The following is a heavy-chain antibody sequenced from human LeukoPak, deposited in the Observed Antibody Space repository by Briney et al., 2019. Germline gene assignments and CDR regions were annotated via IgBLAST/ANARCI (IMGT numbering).Heavy chain of an antibody. CDR1: GHSMNSDY. J-gene: IGHJ4*02. D-gene: IGHD3-3*01. CDR2: VYYTGNT. Sequence: PSETLSLTCTVSGHSMNSDYWSWIRQPPGKGLEWIGYVYYTGNTNYNPSLKGRVTITVDTYKSQFSLKLTSVIAADTAVYYCARSLRFLEWFEGYFDYWGQGTLVTVSS. V-gene: IGHV4-59*08. CDR3: ARSLRFLEWFEGYFDY.